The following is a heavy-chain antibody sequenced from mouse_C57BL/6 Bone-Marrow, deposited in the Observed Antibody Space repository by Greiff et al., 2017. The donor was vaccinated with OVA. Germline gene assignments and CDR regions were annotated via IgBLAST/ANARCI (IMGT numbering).Heavy chain of an antibody. J-gene: IGHJ3*01. V-gene: IGHV1-64*01. D-gene: IGHD3-2*02. Sequence: QVQLQQPGAELVKPGASVKLSCKASGYTFTSYWIHWVKQRPGQGLEWIGMIHPNSGSTNYNEKFKSKATLTVDKSSSTAYMKLSSLTSEDSAVYYCEGVDSSGYVPFAYWGQGTRVTVSA. CDR3: EGVDSSGYVPFAY. CDR2: IHPNSGST. CDR1: GYTFTSYW.